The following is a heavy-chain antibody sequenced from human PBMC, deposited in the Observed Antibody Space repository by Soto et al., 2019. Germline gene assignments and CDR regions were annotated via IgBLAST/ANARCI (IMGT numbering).Heavy chain of an antibody. CDR3: AKNTWSSYYSDY. CDR2: ITGSGGVA. D-gene: IGHD1-26*01. Sequence: GGSLRLSCAASGFSFSNNAMSWVRQAPGTGMQWVSSITGSGGVAFYADSVKGRFAISRDNSNNTLYLQMNSLRAEDTAVYYCAKNTWSSYYSDYWGQGTLVTVS. CDR1: GFSFSNNA. J-gene: IGHJ4*02. V-gene: IGHV3-23*01.